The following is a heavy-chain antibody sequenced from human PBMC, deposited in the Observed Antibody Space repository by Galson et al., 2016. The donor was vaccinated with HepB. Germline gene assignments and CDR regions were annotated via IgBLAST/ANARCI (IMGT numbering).Heavy chain of an antibody. CDR2: IYSSDTS. D-gene: IGHD6-13*01. CDR1: GFTVSRNY. CDR3: ARGAGYSSSWYAAGRAFDI. J-gene: IGHJ3*02. Sequence: SLRLSCAASGFTVSRNYMSWVRQAPGKGLECVSVIYSSDTSYYADSVKGRFTISRHNSRNTLYLQMNSLRAEDTALYYCARGAGYSSSWYAAGRAFDIWGRGTVVTVSS. V-gene: IGHV3-53*04.